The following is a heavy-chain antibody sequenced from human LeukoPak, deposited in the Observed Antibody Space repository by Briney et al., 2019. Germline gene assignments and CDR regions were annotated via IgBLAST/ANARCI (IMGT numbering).Heavy chain of an antibody. CDR3: ASQFPYSSSSVPSYYYYGMDV. J-gene: IGHJ6*02. CDR2: INHSGST. V-gene: IGHV4-34*01. CDR1: GGSFSGYY. Sequence: SETLSLTCAVYGGSFSGYYWSRIRQPPGKGLEWIGEINHSGSTNYNPSLKSRVTISVDTSKNQFSLKLSSVTAADTAVYYCASQFPYSSSSVPSYYYYGMDVWGQGTTVTVSS. D-gene: IGHD6-6*01.